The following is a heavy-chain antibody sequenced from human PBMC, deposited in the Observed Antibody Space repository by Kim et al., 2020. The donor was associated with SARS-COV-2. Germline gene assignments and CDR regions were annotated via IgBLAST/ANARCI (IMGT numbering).Heavy chain of an antibody. CDR3: ARQGAYSGAFDI. V-gene: IGHV5-51*01. J-gene: IGHJ3*02. D-gene: IGHD3-10*01. Sequence: RYRPSLRDQVTISADKSISTAYQQWRSLKASDTAMYYCARQGAYSGAFDIWGQGTMVTVSS.